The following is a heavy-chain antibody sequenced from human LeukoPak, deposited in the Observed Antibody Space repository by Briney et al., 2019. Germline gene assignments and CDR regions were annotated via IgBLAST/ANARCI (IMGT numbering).Heavy chain of an antibody. CDR3: ARASNYGSGSYYATPFDY. Sequence: PSETLSLTCTVSGGSISSYYWSWIRQPPGKGLEWIGYIYYSGSTNYNPSLKSRVTISVDTSKNQFSLKLSSVTAADTAVYYCARASNYGSGSYYATPFDYWGQGTLVTVSS. CDR2: IYYSGST. D-gene: IGHD3-10*01. V-gene: IGHV4-59*01. J-gene: IGHJ4*02. CDR1: GGSISSYY.